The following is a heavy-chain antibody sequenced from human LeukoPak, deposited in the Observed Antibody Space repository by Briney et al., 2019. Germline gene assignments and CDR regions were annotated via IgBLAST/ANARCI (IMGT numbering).Heavy chain of an antibody. Sequence: GGSLRLSCAASGFTFSSYAMSWVRQAPGKGLEWVSAISGSGGSTYYADSVKGRFTISRDNSKNTLYLQMNTLRAEDTAVYYCAKAIAAPVWYFDLWGRGTLVTVSS. CDR2: ISGSGGST. J-gene: IGHJ2*01. V-gene: IGHV3-23*01. D-gene: IGHD6-13*01. CDR3: AKAIAAPVWYFDL. CDR1: GFTFSSYA.